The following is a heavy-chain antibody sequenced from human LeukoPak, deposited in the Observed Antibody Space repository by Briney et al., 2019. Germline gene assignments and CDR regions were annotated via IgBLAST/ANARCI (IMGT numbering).Heavy chain of an antibody. CDR1: GGSFSGYY. CDR3: ARDVLYYYMDV. Sequence: SETLSPTCAVYGGSFSGYYWSWIRQPPGKGLEWIGEINHSGSTNYNPSLKSRVTISVDTSKKQFSLKLSSVTAADTAVYYCARDVLYYYMDVWGKGTTVTVSS. J-gene: IGHJ6*03. V-gene: IGHV4-34*01. CDR2: INHSGST. D-gene: IGHD6-6*01.